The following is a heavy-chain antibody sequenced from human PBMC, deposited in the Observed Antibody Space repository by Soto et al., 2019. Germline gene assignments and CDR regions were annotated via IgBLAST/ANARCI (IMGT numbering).Heavy chain of an antibody. CDR3: TRDWNGAGDD. J-gene: IGHJ4*02. Sequence: PGGSLRLSCAASGFTFSDHRMDWVRQAPGKGLEWIGRIRHKAAGYTTEYAASVKGRFLISRDDSRNSLYLQMNSLITEDTALYYCTRDWNGAGDDWGQGTKVTVSS. V-gene: IGHV3-72*01. D-gene: IGHD1-1*01. CDR1: GFTFSDHR. CDR2: IRHKAAGYTT.